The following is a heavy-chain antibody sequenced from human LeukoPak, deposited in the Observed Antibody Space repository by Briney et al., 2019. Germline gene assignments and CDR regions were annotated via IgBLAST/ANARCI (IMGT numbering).Heavy chain of an antibody. CDR2: INRSGST. Sequence: SETPSLTCAVYGGSLSYYYWSWLRQSPEKGLEWIGEINRSGSTNYNPSLKSRVSISVDTSKNQFSLKLSSVTAADTAVYYCARGGFYCGDDCYVDYWGQGTLVTVSS. J-gene: IGHJ4*02. CDR3: ARGGFYCGDDCYVDY. CDR1: GGSLSYYY. V-gene: IGHV4-34*01. D-gene: IGHD2-21*02.